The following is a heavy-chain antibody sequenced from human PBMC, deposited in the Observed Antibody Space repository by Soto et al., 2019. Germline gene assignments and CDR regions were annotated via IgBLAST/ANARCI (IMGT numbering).Heavy chain of an antibody. CDR3: ARAPAMAPYYFDH. J-gene: IGHJ4*02. CDR2: INHSGST. D-gene: IGHD5-18*01. V-gene: IGHV4-34*01. CDR1: GGSFSGYY. Sequence: SETLSLTCAVYGGSFSGYYWSWIRQPPGKGLEWIGEINHSGSTNYNPSLKSRVTISVDTSKNQFSLKLSSVTAADTAVYYCARAPAMAPYYFDHWGQGTLVTVSS.